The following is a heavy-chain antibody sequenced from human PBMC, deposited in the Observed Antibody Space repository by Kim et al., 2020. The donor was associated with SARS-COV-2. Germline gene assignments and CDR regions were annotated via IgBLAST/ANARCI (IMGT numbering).Heavy chain of an antibody. CDR3: VVPDYYDSSEPYYYYGMDV. D-gene: IGHD3-22*01. CDR2: IIPIFGTA. V-gene: IGHV1-69*13. CDR1: GGTFSSYA. Sequence: SVKVSCKASGGTFSSYAISWVRQAPGQGLEWMGGIIPIFGTANYAQKFQGRVTITADESTSTAYMELSSLRSEDTAVYYCVVPDYYDSSEPYYYYGMDVWGQGTTVTVSS. J-gene: IGHJ6*02.